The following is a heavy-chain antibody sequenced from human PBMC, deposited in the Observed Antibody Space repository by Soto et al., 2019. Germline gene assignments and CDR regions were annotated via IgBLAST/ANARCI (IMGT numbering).Heavy chain of an antibody. D-gene: IGHD1-7*01. CDR1: GGTFSSYP. CDR3: ARPTSTGTTSGYYFDY. Sequence: QVQLVQSGAEVKKPGSSVKVSCKASGGTFSSYPISWVRQAPGQGLEWMGRIIPILDITDYAQRFQGRVTMTADKSTSTAYIELSSLSSDDTAVYYCARPTSTGTTSGYYFDYWGQGTLVTVSS. V-gene: IGHV1-69*02. CDR2: IIPILDIT. J-gene: IGHJ4*02.